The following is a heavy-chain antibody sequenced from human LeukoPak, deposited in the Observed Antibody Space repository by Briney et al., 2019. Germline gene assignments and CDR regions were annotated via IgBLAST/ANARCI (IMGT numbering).Heavy chain of an antibody. J-gene: IGHJ4*02. CDR2: INPSGGST. Sequence: GASVKVSCKASGYTFTSYYMHWVRQAPGQGLEWMGIINPSGGSTSYAQKFQGRVTMTRDTSTSTVYMELSSPRSEDTAVYYCARDPKADRHVDYWGQGTLVTVSS. V-gene: IGHV1-46*01. CDR1: GYTFTSYY. CDR3: ARDPKADRHVDY.